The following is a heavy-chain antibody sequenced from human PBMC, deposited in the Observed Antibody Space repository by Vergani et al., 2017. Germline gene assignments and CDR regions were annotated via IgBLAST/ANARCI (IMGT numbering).Heavy chain of an antibody. Sequence: EVQLVESGGGLIQPGGSLRLSCAASGFTVSSNYMSWVRQAPGKGLEWVSVIYSGGSTYYADSVKGRVTNSRDNSKNTLYLQMNRLRAEDTAVYYCARDPGTILEFGYWGQGTLVTVSS. CDR3: ARDPGTILEFGY. V-gene: IGHV3-53*01. J-gene: IGHJ4*02. CDR2: IYSGGST. CDR1: GFTVSSNY. D-gene: IGHD1-1*01.